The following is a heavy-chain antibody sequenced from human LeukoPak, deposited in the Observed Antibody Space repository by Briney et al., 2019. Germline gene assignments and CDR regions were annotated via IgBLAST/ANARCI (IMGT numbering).Heavy chain of an antibody. D-gene: IGHD7-27*01. J-gene: IGHJ4*02. CDR2: IYTSGGT. V-gene: IGHV4-4*07. CDR1: GGSISSYY. CDR3: ATEGPTGGFDY. Sequence: SETLSLTCTVSGGSISSYYWSWIRQPAGKGLEWIGRIYTSGGTNYNPSLKSRVTMSVDTSKNQFSLKLSSVTAADTAVYYCATEGPTGGFDYWGQGTLVTVSS.